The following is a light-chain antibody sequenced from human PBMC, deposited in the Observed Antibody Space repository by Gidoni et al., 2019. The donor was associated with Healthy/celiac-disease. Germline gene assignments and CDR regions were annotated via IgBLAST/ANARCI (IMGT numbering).Light chain of an antibody. V-gene: IGLV2-8*01. Sequence: QSALTQPPAASGSPGQSVTISCTGTSSDVGGYNYVSWCQPHPGKAPKLMLYEVSKRPSGVPDRFSGSKSGNTASLTVSGLPAADEADYYCSSYAGSNRVVFGGGPKLTVL. CDR1: SSDVGGYNY. J-gene: IGLJ2*01. CDR3: SSYAGSNRVV. CDR2: EVS.